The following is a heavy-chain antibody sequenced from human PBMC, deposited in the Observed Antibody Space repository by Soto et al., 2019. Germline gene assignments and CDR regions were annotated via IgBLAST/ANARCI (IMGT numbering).Heavy chain of an antibody. Sequence: SGPTLVNPTVTLTLTCTVSGFSLSNARMGVSWIRQPPGKALEWLAHIFSNDEKSYSTSLKSRLTISKDTSKSQVVLTMTNMDPVDTATYYCARTPGIAAAGPIYYFDYWGQGTLVTVSS. CDR3: ARTPGIAAAGPIYYFDY. V-gene: IGHV2-26*01. CDR1: GFSLSNARMG. J-gene: IGHJ4*02. D-gene: IGHD6-13*01. CDR2: IFSNDEK.